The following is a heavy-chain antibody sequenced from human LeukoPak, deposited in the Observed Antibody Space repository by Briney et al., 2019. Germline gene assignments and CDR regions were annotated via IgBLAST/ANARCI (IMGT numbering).Heavy chain of an antibody. CDR1: GFNFGNYG. CDR3: ARPRGCGSSRCNNFDY. CDR2: IRASGRTT. J-gene: IGHJ4*02. D-gene: IGHD2-2*01. V-gene: IGHV3-23*01. Sequence: GGSLRLSCAASGFNFGNYGMNWVRQAPGKGLEWVSGIRASGRTTDYADSVKGRFTISRDTSKNTLHLQMNSLRAEDTAVYYCARPRGCGSSRCNNFDYWGQGTLVTVSS.